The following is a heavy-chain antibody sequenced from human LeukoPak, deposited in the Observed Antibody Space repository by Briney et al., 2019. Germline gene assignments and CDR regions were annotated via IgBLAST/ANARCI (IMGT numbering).Heavy chain of an antibody. CDR2: ISSSTI. CDR3: ARVLRGSYLADY. V-gene: IGHV3-11*01. J-gene: IGHJ4*02. CDR1: GFIFTDYY. D-gene: IGHD1-26*01. Sequence: GGSLRLSRAASGFIFTDYYMSWIRQAPGKGLEWISHISSSTIYYADSVKGRFTISRDDSKNSLYLQMISLRVEDTAVYYCARVLRGSYLADYWGQGTLVTVSS.